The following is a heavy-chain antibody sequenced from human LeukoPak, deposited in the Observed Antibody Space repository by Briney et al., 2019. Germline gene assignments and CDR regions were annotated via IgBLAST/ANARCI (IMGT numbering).Heavy chain of an antibody. D-gene: IGHD6-6*01. CDR1: GGSISSGGYS. Sequence: SQTLSLTCAVSGGSISSGGYSWSWIRQPPGEGLEWIAFIHYSGDTSYNPSLTSRASISVDTSKNQLSLKLTSVTAADTAVYYCARDGARLTGTSGMDVWGQGTTVTVSS. V-gene: IGHV4-30-4*07. CDR2: IHYSGDT. CDR3: ARDGARLTGTSGMDV. J-gene: IGHJ6*02.